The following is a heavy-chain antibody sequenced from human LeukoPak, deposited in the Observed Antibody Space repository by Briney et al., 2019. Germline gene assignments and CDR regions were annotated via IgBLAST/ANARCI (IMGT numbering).Heavy chain of an antibody. CDR1: GYTFTGYY. CDR3: ARDKGVWSSYFDY. CDR2: INPNSGGT. V-gene: IGHV1-2*02. J-gene: IGHJ4*02. Sequence: GASVKVSCKASGYTFTGYYMHWVRQAPGQGLEWMGWINPNSGGTNYAQKFQGRVTMTRDTSISTAYMELSRLRSDDTAVYYCARDKGVWSSYFDYWGQGTLVTVSS. D-gene: IGHD3-3*01.